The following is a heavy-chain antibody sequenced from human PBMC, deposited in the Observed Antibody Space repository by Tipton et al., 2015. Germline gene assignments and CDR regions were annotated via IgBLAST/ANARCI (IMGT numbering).Heavy chain of an antibody. Sequence: TLSLTCSVSSDSISKYYWSWIRQPPGKGLEWIGSIYYSGSAYYNPSLKSRVTISVDTSKNQFSLKLSSVTAADTAVYYCARSNYDLLTGYSRSFDYWGRGTLVTVPS. V-gene: IGHV4-39*01. J-gene: IGHJ4*02. D-gene: IGHD3-9*01. CDR2: IYYSGSA. CDR3: ARSNYDLLTGYSRSFDY. CDR1: SDSISKYY.